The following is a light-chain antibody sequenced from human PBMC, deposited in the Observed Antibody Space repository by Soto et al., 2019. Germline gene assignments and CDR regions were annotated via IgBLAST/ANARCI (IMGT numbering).Light chain of an antibody. CDR2: DNS. V-gene: IGLV1-40*01. J-gene: IGLJ2*01. CDR3: QSYDSGLGGYVI. CDR1: TSNIGSNY. Sequence: QSVLTQPPSASGTPGQRVTISCSGSTSNIGSNYVYWYQQRPGTAPRLLIYDNSHRPSGVPDRFSGSKSGTSASLAITGLQAEDEADYYCQSYDSGLGGYVIFGGGTKVTVL.